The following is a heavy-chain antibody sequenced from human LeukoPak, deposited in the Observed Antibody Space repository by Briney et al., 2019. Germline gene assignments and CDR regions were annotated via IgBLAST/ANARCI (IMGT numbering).Heavy chain of an antibody. Sequence: SETLSLTCTVSGGSVSSVSYYWSWIRQPPGKVLEWIGYISNSGSTNYNPPLKSRVTISVDTSKNQFSLKLNFVTAADTAVYYCARVDGDSSPLIDYWGQGTLVTVSS. CDR1: GGSVSSVSYY. J-gene: IGHJ4*02. CDR2: ISNSGST. D-gene: IGHD4-17*01. V-gene: IGHV4-61*01. CDR3: ARVDGDSSPLIDY.